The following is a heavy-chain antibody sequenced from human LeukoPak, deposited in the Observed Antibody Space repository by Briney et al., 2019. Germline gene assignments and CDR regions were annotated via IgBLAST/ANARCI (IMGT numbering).Heavy chain of an antibody. CDR2: INANSGTT. D-gene: IGHD6-19*01. J-gene: IGHJ5*01. CDR1: GLTFSSYE. CDR3: AKPISGGLAVTADWFDP. V-gene: IGHV3-23*01. Sequence: GGSLRLSCAASGLTFSSYEMNWVRQPPGKGLEWVSTINANSGTTSYAASVRGRFTISRDNSKNTLYLQLNTLRAEDTAVYFCAKPISGGLAVTADWFDPWGQGTLVVVSS.